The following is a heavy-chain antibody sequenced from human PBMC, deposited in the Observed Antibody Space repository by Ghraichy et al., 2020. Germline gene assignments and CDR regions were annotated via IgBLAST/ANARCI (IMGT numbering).Heavy chain of an antibody. J-gene: IGHJ4*02. CDR2: IYSGGST. CDR3: ARGPGNSYGATFDY. Sequence: GGSLRLSCAASGFTVSSNYMSWVRQAPGKGLEWVSVIYSGGSTYYADSVKGRFTISRDNSKNTLYLQMNSLRAEDTAVYYCARGPGNSYGATFDYWGQGTLVTVSS. CDR1: GFTVSSNY. V-gene: IGHV3-53*01. D-gene: IGHD5-18*01.